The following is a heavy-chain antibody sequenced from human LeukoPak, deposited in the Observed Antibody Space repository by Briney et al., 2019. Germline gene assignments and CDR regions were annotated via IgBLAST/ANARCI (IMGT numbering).Heavy chain of an antibody. D-gene: IGHD3-22*01. Sequence: GGSLRLSCAASGFTFSSYAMSWVRQAPGKGLEWVSAISGSGGSTYYADSVKGRFTISRDNSKNTLYLQMNSLRAEDTAVYYCAKGYGVYYDSSGYSLSDYWGQGTLVTVSS. V-gene: IGHV3-23*01. CDR1: GFTFSSYA. J-gene: IGHJ4*02. CDR2: ISGSGGST. CDR3: AKGYGVYYDSSGYSLSDY.